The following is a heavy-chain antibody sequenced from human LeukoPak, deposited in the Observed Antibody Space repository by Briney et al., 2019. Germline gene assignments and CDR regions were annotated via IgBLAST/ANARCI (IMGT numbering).Heavy chain of an antibody. J-gene: IGHJ6*02. D-gene: IGHD3-16*01. CDR2: ISWNSGSI. CDR1: GFTFDDYA. V-gene: IGHV3-9*01. Sequence: QPGGSLRLSCAASGFTFDDYAMHWVRQAPGKGLEWVSGISWNSGSIGYADSVKGRFTISRDNAKNSLYLQMNSLRAEDTALYYCAKDIRVPAVWGRRYYYYYGMNVWGQGTTVTVSS. CDR3: AKDIRVPAVWGRRYYYYYGMNV.